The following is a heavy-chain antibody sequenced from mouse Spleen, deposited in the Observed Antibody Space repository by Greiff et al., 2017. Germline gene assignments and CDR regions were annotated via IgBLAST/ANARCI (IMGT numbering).Heavy chain of an antibody. V-gene: IGHV1-42*01. CDR1: GYSFTGYY. CDR2: INPSTGGT. Sequence: VQLQQSGPELVKPGASVKISCKASGYSFTGYYMNWVKQSPEKSLEWIGEINPSTGGTTYNRKFKAKATLTVDKSSSTAYMQLKSLTSEDSAVYYCAIYYDYERVWFAYWGQGTLVTVSA. D-gene: IGHD2-4*01. J-gene: IGHJ3*01. CDR3: AIYYDYERVWFAY.